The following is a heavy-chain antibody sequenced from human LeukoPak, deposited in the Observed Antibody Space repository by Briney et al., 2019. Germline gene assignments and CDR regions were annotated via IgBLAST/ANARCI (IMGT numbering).Heavy chain of an antibody. CDR3: ARAAPPLPLVAARPSPFDY. CDR1: GGSFSGYY. V-gene: IGHV4-34*01. CDR2: INHSGST. J-gene: IGHJ4*02. Sequence: PSETLSLTCAVYGGSFSGYYWSWIRQPPGKGLEWIGEINHSGSTNYNPSLKSRVTISVDTSKNQFSLKLSSVTAADTAVYYCARAAPPLPLVAARPSPFDYWGQGTLVTVSS. D-gene: IGHD6-6*01.